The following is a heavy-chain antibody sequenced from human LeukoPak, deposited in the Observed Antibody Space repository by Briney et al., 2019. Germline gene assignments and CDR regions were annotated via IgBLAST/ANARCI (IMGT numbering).Heavy chain of an antibody. D-gene: IGHD3-22*01. CDR2: IKQDGSEK. CDR3: AGHYDSSGYRVDVFDI. CDR1: GFTFSSYW. Sequence: GSLRLSCAVSGFTFSSYWMSWVRQAPGKGLEWVANIKQDGSEKYYVDSVKGRFTISRDNAKNSLYLQMNSLRAEDTAVYFCAGHYDSSGYRVDVFDIWGQGTMVTVSS. J-gene: IGHJ3*02. V-gene: IGHV3-7*01.